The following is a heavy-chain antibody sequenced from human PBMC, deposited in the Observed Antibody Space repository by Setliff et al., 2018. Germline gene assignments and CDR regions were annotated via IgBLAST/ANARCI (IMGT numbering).Heavy chain of an antibody. Sequence: SETLSLTCAVYGGSFSTYYWIWIRQPPGKGLEWIGEINHSGSTNYNPSLKSRVTISVDTSKNQFSLKLSSVTAEDTAVYYCARGLGVDYWGQGTLVTVSS. CDR3: ARGLGVDY. V-gene: IGHV4-34*01. D-gene: IGHD3-10*01. CDR1: GGSFSTYY. J-gene: IGHJ4*02. CDR2: INHSGST.